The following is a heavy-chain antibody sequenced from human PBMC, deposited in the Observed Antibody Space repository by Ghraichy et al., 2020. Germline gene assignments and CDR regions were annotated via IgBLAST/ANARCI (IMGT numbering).Heavy chain of an antibody. CDR2: ISGSGGST. CDR3: AKDPGGLYCSGGSCYDYFDY. CDR1: GFTFSSYA. D-gene: IGHD2-15*01. J-gene: IGHJ4*02. Sequence: GGSLRLSCAASGFTFSSYAMSWVRQAPGKGLEWVSAISGSGGSTYYADSVKGRFTISRDNSKNTLYLQMNSLRAEDTAVYYCAKDPGGLYCSGGSCYDYFDYWGQGTLVTVSS. V-gene: IGHV3-23*01.